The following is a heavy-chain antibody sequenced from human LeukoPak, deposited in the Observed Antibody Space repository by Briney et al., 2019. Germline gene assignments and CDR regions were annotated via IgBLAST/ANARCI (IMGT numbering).Heavy chain of an antibody. CDR1: GFTFSGSA. Sequence: GGSLRLSCAASGFTFSGSAMHWVRQASGKGLEWVGRIRSKANSYATAYAASVKGRFTISRDDSKNTAYLQMNSLRAEDTAVYYCARDEGYSGSYFDAFDIWGQGTMVTVSS. D-gene: IGHD1-26*01. CDR2: IRSKANSYAT. J-gene: IGHJ3*02. V-gene: IGHV3-73*01. CDR3: ARDEGYSGSYFDAFDI.